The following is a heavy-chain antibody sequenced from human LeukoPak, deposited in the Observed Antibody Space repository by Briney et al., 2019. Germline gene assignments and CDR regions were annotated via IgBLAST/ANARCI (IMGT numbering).Heavy chain of an antibody. Sequence: GGSLRLSCAASGFTFDDYAMHWVRHAPGKGLGWVSGISCNSGSIGYADSVKGRFTISRDNAKNSLYLQMNSLKAEDTALYYCAKDHYYYYYMDVWGKGTTVTVSS. J-gene: IGHJ6*03. CDR3: AKDHYYYYYMDV. V-gene: IGHV3-9*01. CDR2: ISCNSGSI. CDR1: GFTFDDYA.